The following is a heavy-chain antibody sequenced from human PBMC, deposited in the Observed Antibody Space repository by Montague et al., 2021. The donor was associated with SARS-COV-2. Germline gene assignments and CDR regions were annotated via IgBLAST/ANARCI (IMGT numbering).Heavy chain of an antibody. J-gene: IGHJ3*02. V-gene: IGHV4-4*07. D-gene: IGHD3-22*01. CDR1: GGSISSYY. CDR2: IYTSRST. Sequence: SETLSLTCTVSGGSISSYYWNWIRQSAGKGLEWIGRIYTSRSTNYDPSLKSRVTMSVDTSKNQFSLKLSSVTAADTAVYYCARGALFYDSSGYYSDAFDIWGQGTMVTVSS. CDR3: ARGALFYDSSGYYSDAFDI.